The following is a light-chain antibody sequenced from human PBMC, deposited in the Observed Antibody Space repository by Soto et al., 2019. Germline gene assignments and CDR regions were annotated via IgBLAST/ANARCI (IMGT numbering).Light chain of an antibody. V-gene: IGKV1-33*01. Sequence: DIQMTQSPSSLSASVGDRVTITCRASQDISYFLYWYHQKPGKAPKLLIYEGANPEPGVSSRFSGSGSGTDFTFTISSLQPEDVGTYYCQQYDTLFTLGPGTKVDLK. CDR1: QDISYF. J-gene: IGKJ3*01. CDR2: EGA. CDR3: QQYDTLFT.